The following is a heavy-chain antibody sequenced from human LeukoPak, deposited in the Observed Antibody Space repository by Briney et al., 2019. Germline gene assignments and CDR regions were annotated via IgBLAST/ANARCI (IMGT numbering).Heavy chain of an antibody. V-gene: IGHV3-7*01. D-gene: IGHD4-17*01. CDR3: ASNDYGEK. J-gene: IGHJ4*02. CDR2: IKQDGSEK. Sequence: GGSLRLSCAASGFTFSSYWISWVRQAPGKGLEWVANIKQDGSEKYYVDSVKGRFTISRDNAKNSLYLQMNSLRAEDTAVYYCASNDYGEKWGQGTLVTVSS. CDR1: GFTFSSYW.